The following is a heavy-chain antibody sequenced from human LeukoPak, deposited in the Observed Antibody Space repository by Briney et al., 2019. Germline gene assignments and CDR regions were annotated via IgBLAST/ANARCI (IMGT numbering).Heavy chain of an antibody. CDR1: GFTLSSYS. Sequence: GGSLRLSCAASGFTLSSYSMNWVRQAPGKGLEWVSSITSSSSYIYYADSVKGRFSISRDNAKNSLYLQMNSLRAEDTAVYYCAELGITMIGGVWGKGTTVTISS. CDR2: ITSSSSYI. J-gene: IGHJ6*04. D-gene: IGHD3-10*02. V-gene: IGHV3-21*01. CDR3: AELGITMIGGV.